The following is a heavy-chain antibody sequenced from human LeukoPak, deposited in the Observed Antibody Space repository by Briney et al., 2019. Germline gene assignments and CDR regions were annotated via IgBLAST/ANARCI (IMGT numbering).Heavy chain of an antibody. CDR2: ISSSGSTI. Sequence: GGSLRLSCAASGFTFSDYYMSWIRQAPGKGLEWVSYISSSGSTIYYADSVKGRFTISRDNAKNSLYLQMNSLRAEDTAVYYCAKDQSYGYFYVDYWGQGTLVTVSS. V-gene: IGHV3-11*04. J-gene: IGHJ4*02. D-gene: IGHD5-18*01. CDR3: AKDQSYGYFYVDY. CDR1: GFTFSDYY.